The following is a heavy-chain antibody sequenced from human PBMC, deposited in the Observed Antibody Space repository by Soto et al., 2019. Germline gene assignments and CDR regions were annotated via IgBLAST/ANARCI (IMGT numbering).Heavy chain of an antibody. V-gene: IGHV5-51*01. CDR3: AHMLTGTGGHFDH. Sequence: GESLKISCQGSGYSFSGYWIGWVRQVPGKGLEWMAIIYPGDSSTRYSPSFQGQVTISADKSIRTAYLQWSRLKALDSGMYYCAHMLTGTGGHFDHWGQGTLVTVSS. CDR2: IYPGDSST. D-gene: IGHD2-8*02. CDR1: GYSFSGYW. J-gene: IGHJ4*02.